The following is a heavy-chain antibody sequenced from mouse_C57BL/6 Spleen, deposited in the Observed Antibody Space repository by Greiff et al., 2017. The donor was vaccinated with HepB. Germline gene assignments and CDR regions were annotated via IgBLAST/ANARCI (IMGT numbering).Heavy chain of an antibody. D-gene: IGHD2-4*01. J-gene: IGHJ2*01. CDR3: AREGYYDYDWDY. CDR2: ISDGGSYT. CDR1: GFTFSSYA. V-gene: IGHV5-4*01. Sequence: EVKLVESGGGLVKPGGSLKLSCAASGFTFSSYAMSWVRQTPEKRLVWVATISDGGSYTYYPDNVKGRFTISRDNAKNNLYLQMSHLKSEDTAMYYCAREGYYDYDWDYWGQGTTLTVSS.